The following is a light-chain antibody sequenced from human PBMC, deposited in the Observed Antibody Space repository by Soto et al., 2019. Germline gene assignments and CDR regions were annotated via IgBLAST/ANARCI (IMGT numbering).Light chain of an antibody. Sequence: QSALTQPPSASGSPGQSVTISCTGTSSDVGAYEYVSWYQQYPGKAPKLMIYEVTKWPSGVPDRFSGSKSGNTASLTVAGLQAEDEADYYCTSYVGNDIWVFCGGTKLTVL. J-gene: IGLJ3*02. V-gene: IGLV2-8*01. CDR3: TSYVGNDIWV. CDR2: EVT. CDR1: SSDVGAYEY.